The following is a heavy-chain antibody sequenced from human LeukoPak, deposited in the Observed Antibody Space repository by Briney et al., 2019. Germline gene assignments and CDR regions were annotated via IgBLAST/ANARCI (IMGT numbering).Heavy chain of an antibody. Sequence: SQTLSLTCTVSGGSISSGSHYWSWIRQPPGKGLEWIGYIYYSGSTNYNPSLKSRVTISVDTSKNQFSLKLSSVTAADTAVYCCAREGITIFGVAQGFDYWGQGTLVTVSS. V-gene: IGHV4-61*01. CDR1: GGSISSGSHY. D-gene: IGHD3-3*01. J-gene: IGHJ4*02. CDR2: IYYSGST. CDR3: AREGITIFGVAQGFDY.